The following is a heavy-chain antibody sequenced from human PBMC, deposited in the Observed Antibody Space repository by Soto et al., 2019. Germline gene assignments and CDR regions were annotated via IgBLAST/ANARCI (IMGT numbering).Heavy chain of an antibody. V-gene: IGHV3-21*01. D-gene: IGHD5-12*01. CDR1: GFTFSSYS. CDR2: ISSSSSYI. J-gene: IGHJ4*02. Sequence: GGSLILSCAASGFTFSSYSMNWVRQAPGKGLEWVSSISSSSSYIYYADSVKGRFTISRDNAKNSLYLQMNSLRAEDTAVYYCAKREYSGQNDYWGQGTLVTVSS. CDR3: AKREYSGQNDY.